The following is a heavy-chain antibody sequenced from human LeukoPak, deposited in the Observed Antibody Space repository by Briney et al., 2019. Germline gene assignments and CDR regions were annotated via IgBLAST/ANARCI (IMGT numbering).Heavy chain of an antibody. CDR3: ARVTGSSSAYYYYYYYMDV. Sequence: SETLSLTCTVSGGSISSYYWSWIRQPAGKGLEWTGRIYTSGSTNYNPSLKSRVTMSVDTSKNQFSLKLSSVTAADTAVYYCARVTGSSSAYYYYYYYMDVWGKGTTVTVSS. CDR1: GGSISSYY. CDR2: IYTSGST. D-gene: IGHD6-6*01. V-gene: IGHV4-4*07. J-gene: IGHJ6*03.